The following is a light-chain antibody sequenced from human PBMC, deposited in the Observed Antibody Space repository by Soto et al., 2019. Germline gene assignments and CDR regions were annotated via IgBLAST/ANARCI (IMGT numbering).Light chain of an antibody. Sequence: EIVLTQSPATLSLSPGEIATLSCSASQSVKTFLVCYQQRPGQAPRLLIHDASHRAAGIPARFSGSGFGTDFTLTISSLEPEDAAVYYCQQRSNWPPITFGQGTRLEI. CDR1: QSVKTF. J-gene: IGKJ5*01. CDR2: DAS. V-gene: IGKV3-11*01. CDR3: QQRSNWPPIT.